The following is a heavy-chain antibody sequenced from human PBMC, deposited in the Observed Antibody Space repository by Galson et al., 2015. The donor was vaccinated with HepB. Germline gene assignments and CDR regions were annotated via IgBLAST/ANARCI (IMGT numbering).Heavy chain of an antibody. CDR3: ARDLGWGYYDSSGYQDAFDI. D-gene: IGHD3-22*01. CDR2: IYSGGST. J-gene: IGHJ3*02. CDR1: GFTVSSNY. Sequence: SLRLSCAASGFTVSSNYMSWVRQAPGKGLEWVSVIYSGGSTYYADSVKGRFTISRDNSKNTLYLQMNSLRAEDTAVYYCARDLGWGYYDSSGYQDAFDIWGQGTMVTVSS. V-gene: IGHV3-53*01.